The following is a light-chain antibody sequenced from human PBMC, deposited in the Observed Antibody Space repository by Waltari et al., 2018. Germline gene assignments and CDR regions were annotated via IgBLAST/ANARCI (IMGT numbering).Light chain of an antibody. CDR2: KAS. CDR3: QHYDSYSAT. Sequence: DIQMTQSPSTLSASVGDRVTITCRASQSIPRWLAWYQQKPGKAPKLLIYKASILESGVPSRFSGGGSGTEFTLTISSLQPDDFATYYCQHYDSYSATLGGGTKVEIK. V-gene: IGKV1-5*03. J-gene: IGKJ4*02. CDR1: QSIPRW.